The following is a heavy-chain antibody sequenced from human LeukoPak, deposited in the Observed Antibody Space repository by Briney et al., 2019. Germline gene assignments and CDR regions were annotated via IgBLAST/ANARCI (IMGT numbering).Heavy chain of an antibody. D-gene: IGHD6-19*01. CDR2: IYYSGST. CDR3: ARDAAGAVAGPEY. Sequence: SETLSLTCTVSGGSISSYYWSWIRQPPGKGLEWIGYIYYSGSTNYNPSLKSRVTISVDTSKNQFSLKLSSVTAADTAVYYCARDAAGAVAGPEYWGQGTLVTVSS. CDR1: GGSISSYY. V-gene: IGHV4-59*12. J-gene: IGHJ4*02.